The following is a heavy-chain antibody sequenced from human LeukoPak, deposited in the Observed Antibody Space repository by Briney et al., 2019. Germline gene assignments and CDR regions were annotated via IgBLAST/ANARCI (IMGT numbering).Heavy chain of an antibody. D-gene: IGHD3-22*01. Sequence: ASVKVSCKASGGTFSSYAISWVRQAPGQGLEWMGGIIPIFGTANYAQKFQGRVTITADKSTSTAYMELSSLRSEDTAVYYCARPGLSGYDSSGTPFDYWGQGTLVTVSS. V-gene: IGHV1-69*06. CDR3: ARPGLSGYDSSGTPFDY. J-gene: IGHJ4*02. CDR2: IIPIFGTA. CDR1: GGTFSSYA.